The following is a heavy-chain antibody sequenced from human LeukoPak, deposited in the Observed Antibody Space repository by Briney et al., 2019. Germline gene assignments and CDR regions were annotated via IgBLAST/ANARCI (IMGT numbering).Heavy chain of an antibody. D-gene: IGHD3-3*02. V-gene: IGHV4-59*08. J-gene: IGHJ5*01. Sequence: SETLSLTCAVYGGSFSGYYWSWIRQPPGKGLEWIGYIYYSGRINYNPSLKSRVTISVDTSKNQFSLKLSSVTAADTAVYYCARHTGSIVWFDYWGQGALVTVSS. CDR3: ARHTGSIVWFDY. CDR2: IYYSGRI. CDR1: GGSFSGYY.